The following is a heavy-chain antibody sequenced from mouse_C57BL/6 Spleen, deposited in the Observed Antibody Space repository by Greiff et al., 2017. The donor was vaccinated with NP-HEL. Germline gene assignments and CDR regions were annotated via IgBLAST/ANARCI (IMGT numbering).Heavy chain of an antibody. V-gene: IGHV1-4*01. CDR2: INPSSGYT. J-gene: IGHJ2*01. Sequence: QVQLKESGAELARPGASVKMSCKASGYTFTSYTMHWVKQRPGQGLEWIGYINPSSGYTKYNQKFKDKATLTADKSSSTAYMQLSSLTSEDSAVYYCTRSSSSYYFDYWGQGTTLTVSS. D-gene: IGHD6-1*01. CDR1: GYTFTSYT. CDR3: TRSSSSYYFDY.